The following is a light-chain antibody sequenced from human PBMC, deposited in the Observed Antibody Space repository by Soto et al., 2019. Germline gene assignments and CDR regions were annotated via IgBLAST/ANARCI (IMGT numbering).Light chain of an antibody. CDR1: SSDVGGYNY. V-gene: IGLV2-8*01. J-gene: IGLJ1*01. CDR3: SSYAGSNNPYV. CDR2: EVS. Sequence: QSALTQPPSASGSPGQSVTISCTGTSSDVGGYNYVSWYQQHPGKAPKLMIYEVSKRPSGVPDRFSGSKSGNTASLTVSGLQADDEAEYYCSSYAGSNNPYVFGTGTKLTVL.